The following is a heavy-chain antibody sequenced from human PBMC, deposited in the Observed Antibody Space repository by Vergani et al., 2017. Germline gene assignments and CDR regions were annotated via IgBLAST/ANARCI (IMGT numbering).Heavy chain of an antibody. D-gene: IGHD2-2*01. CDR3: AKDANSVVVPAGGDY. Sequence: EVQLLESAGGLVQPGGSLRLFCAASGFTFSSYAMSWVRPAPGKGLEWVSAIRGSGGSTYYADSVKGRFTISRDNSENTLYLQMNSLRAEDTAVYYCAKDANSVVVPAGGDYWGQGTLVTVSS. J-gene: IGHJ4*02. V-gene: IGHV3-23*01. CDR1: GFTFSSYA. CDR2: IRGSGGST.